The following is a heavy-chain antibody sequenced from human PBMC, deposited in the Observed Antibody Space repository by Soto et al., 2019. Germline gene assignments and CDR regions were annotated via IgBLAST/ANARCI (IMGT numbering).Heavy chain of an antibody. V-gene: IGHV4-34*01. CDR2: INHSGST. J-gene: IGHJ4*02. Sequence: SETLSLTCAVYGGSFSGYYWSWIRQPPGKGLEWIGEINHSGSTNYNPSLKSRVTISVDTSKNQFSLKLSTVTAADTAVYYCARGKGLILFGELSSFDYWGLGTLVTVSS. CDR1: GGSFSGYY. CDR3: ARGKGLILFGELSSFDY. D-gene: IGHD3-10*01.